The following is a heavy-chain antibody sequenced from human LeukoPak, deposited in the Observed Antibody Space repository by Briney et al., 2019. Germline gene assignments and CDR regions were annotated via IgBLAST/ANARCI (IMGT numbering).Heavy chain of an antibody. D-gene: IGHD1-26*01. Sequence: ASVKVSCKASGYTFTSYYMHWVRQAPGQGLEWMGIINPSGGSISYAQKFQGRVTMTEDTSTDTAYMELSSLRSEDTAVYYCATGGSYLGILNDYWGQGTLVTVSS. V-gene: IGHV1-46*01. CDR3: ATGGSYLGILNDY. CDR2: INPSGGSI. J-gene: IGHJ4*02. CDR1: GYTFTSYY.